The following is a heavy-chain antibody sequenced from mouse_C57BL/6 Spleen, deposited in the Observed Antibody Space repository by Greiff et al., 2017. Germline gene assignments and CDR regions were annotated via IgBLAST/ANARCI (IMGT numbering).Heavy chain of an antibody. D-gene: IGHD1-1*01. CDR3: ARRFYGSSHAMDY. CDR1: GFTFSDYY. CDR2: ISNGGGST. Sequence: EVNVVESGGGLVQPGGSLKLSCAASGFTFSDYYMYWVRQTPEKRLEWVAYISNGGGSTYYPDTVKGRFTISRDNAKNTLYLQMSRLKSEDTAMYYCARRFYGSSHAMDYWGQGTSVTVSS. J-gene: IGHJ4*01. V-gene: IGHV5-12*01.